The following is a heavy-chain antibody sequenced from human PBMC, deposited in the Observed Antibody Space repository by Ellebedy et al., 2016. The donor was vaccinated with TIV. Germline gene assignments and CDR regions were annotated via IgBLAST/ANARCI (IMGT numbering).Heavy chain of an antibody. V-gene: IGHV4-39*07. CDR1: GGSISSSTYY. J-gene: IGHJ4*02. CDR2: ISYSGNT. Sequence: SETLSLTCTVSGGSISSSTYYWGLIRQPPGKGLEWIGTISYSGNTYYNPSLKSRVTISVDTSKNQFSLLLSPVTAADTAVYYCARDGGSSERAYFDSWGQGTLVTVSS. CDR3: ARDGGSSERAYFDS. D-gene: IGHD6-6*01.